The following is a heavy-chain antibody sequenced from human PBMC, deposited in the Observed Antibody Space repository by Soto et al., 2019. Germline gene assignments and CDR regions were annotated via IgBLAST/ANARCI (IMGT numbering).Heavy chain of an antibody. D-gene: IGHD6-19*01. CDR1: GFSLTTTGVG. J-gene: IGHJ4*02. CDR2: VYWDDNN. V-gene: IGHV2-5*02. CDR3: ARRLTSGLSFDY. Sequence: QITLKESGPTLVKPTQTLTLTCTVSGFSLTTTGVGVGWVRQPPGKALEWLGLVYWDDNNRYSPSLKSRLTITKDASENQVVLTMTNMDPVDTATHYCARRLTSGLSFDYWGQGTLVTVSS.